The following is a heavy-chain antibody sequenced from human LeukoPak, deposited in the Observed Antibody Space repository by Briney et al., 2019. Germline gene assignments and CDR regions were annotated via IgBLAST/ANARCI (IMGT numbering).Heavy chain of an antibody. CDR2: ISGSGGST. Sequence: GGSLRLSCAASGFTFSSYAMSWVRQAPGKGLEWVSAISGSGGSTYYADSVKGRFTISRDNSKNTLYLQMNSLRAEDTAVYYCAKGSDYGDYDVWDYFDYWGQGTLVTVSS. V-gene: IGHV3-23*01. J-gene: IGHJ4*02. CDR3: AKGSDYGDYDVWDYFDY. D-gene: IGHD4-17*01. CDR1: GFTFSSYA.